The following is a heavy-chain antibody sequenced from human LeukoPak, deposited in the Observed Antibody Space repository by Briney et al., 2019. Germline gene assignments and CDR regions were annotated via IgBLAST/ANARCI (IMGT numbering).Heavy chain of an antibody. CDR1: GFTFSSYW. D-gene: IGHD1-26*01. V-gene: IGHV3-7*01. Sequence: GGSLRLSCAASGFTFSSYWMSWVRQAPGKGLEWVANIKQDGSEKYYVDSVKGRFTISRDNAKNSLYPQMNSLRAEDTAVYYCARPPGGSRGDYFDYWGQGTLVTVSS. J-gene: IGHJ4*02. CDR2: IKQDGSEK. CDR3: ARPPGGSRGDYFDY.